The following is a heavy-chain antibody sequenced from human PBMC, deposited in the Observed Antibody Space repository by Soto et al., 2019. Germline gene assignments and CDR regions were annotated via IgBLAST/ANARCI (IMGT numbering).Heavy chain of an antibody. CDR2: MNPNSGNT. Sequence: ASVKVSCKASGYTFTSYDINWVRQATGQGLEWMGWMNPNSGNTGYAQKFQGRVNITRNTSISTAYMELSSLRSEDTAVYYCASDSIAVAGTFLYDYYYYMDVWGKGTTVTVSS. V-gene: IGHV1-8*01. J-gene: IGHJ6*03. D-gene: IGHD6-19*01. CDR1: GYTFTSYD. CDR3: ASDSIAVAGTFLYDYYYYMDV.